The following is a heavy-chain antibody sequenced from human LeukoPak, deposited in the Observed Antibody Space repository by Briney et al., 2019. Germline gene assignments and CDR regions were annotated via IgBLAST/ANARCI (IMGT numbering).Heavy chain of an antibody. CDR3: AILSGSGSYSYFDY. D-gene: IGHD3-10*01. CDR1: GFIVSSNY. Sequence: GRSLRLSCAASGFIVSSNYMSWVRQAAGEGLEWVLVIYSGGSTYYADSVKGRLTISRHDSKNTLYLQMNSLRAEDTAVYYCAILSGSGSYSYFDYWGQGTLVTVSS. CDR2: IYSGGST. J-gene: IGHJ4*02. V-gene: IGHV3-53*04.